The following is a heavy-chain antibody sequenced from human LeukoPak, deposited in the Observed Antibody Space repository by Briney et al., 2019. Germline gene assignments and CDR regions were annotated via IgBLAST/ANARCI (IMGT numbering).Heavy chain of an antibody. Sequence: GGSLRLSCAASGFTFSSYSMNWVRQAPGKGLEWVSSISSSSSYIYYADSVKGRFTISRDNAKNSLYLQMNSLRAEDTAVYYCARGHTRNQLLSLNYYYGMDVWGQGTTVTVSS. J-gene: IGHJ6*02. CDR3: ARGHTRNQLLSLNYYYGMDV. V-gene: IGHV3-21*01. CDR2: ISSSSSYI. D-gene: IGHD2-2*01. CDR1: GFTFSSYS.